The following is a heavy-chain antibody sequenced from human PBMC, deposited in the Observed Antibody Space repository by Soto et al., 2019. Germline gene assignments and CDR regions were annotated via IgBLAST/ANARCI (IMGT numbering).Heavy chain of an antibody. D-gene: IGHD1-1*01. CDR2: INAGNGNT. V-gene: IGHV1-3*01. CDR3: ARPRRNWNDRQYNWFDP. Sequence: QVQLVQSGAEVKKPGASVKVSCKASGYTFTSYAMHWVRQAPGQRLEWMGWINAGNGNTKYSQKFQGRVTITRDTAASTAYMELSSRRSEDTAVYYCARPRRNWNDRQYNWFDPWGQGTLVTVSS. CDR1: GYTFTSYA. J-gene: IGHJ5*02.